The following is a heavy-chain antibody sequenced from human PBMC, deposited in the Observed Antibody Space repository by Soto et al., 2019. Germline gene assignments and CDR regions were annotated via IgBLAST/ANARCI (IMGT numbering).Heavy chain of an antibody. CDR2: IYTTGST. CDR3: AKDPLEGGWAARPGSWFDH. V-gene: IGHV4-4*07. J-gene: IGHJ5*02. D-gene: IGHD6-6*01. CDR1: GGSISGYY. Sequence: SETLSLTCSVSGGSISGYYWSWIRQSAGKGLEWIGRIYTTGSTMYNPSLRSRVTMSIDTSKNQFSLRLTSVTAADTAVYYCAKDPLEGGWAARPGSWFDHWGKGFLVTVS.